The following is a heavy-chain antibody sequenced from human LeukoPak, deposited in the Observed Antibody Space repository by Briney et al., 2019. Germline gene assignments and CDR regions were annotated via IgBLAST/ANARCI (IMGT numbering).Heavy chain of an antibody. J-gene: IGHJ3*02. Sequence: SETLSLTCTVSGGSISSSSYYWGWIRQPPGKGLEWIGSIYYSGSTYYNPSLKSRVTISVDTSKNQFSLKLSSVTAADTAVYYCAREKGIVVVIKDDAFDIWGQGTMVTVSS. D-gene: IGHD3-22*01. V-gene: IGHV4-39*07. CDR2: IYYSGST. CDR1: GGSISSSSYY. CDR3: AREKGIVVVIKDDAFDI.